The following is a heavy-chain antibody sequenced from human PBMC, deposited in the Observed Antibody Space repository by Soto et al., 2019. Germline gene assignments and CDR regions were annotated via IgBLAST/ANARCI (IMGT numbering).Heavy chain of an antibody. V-gene: IGHV1-69*02. J-gene: IGHJ6*02. CDR3: ASDNWNDGYYYGMDV. CDR1: GGTFSTYT. CDR2: IIPVPGIA. D-gene: IGHD1-20*01. Sequence: QVQLVQSGAEVKKPGSSVKVSCKASGGTFSTYTISWVRQAPGQGLEWMGRIIPVPGIANYAKNFQGRVTIXXDXSXXTVYMEVSSLRSEDTAVYYCASDNWNDGYYYGMDVWGQGTTVTVSS.